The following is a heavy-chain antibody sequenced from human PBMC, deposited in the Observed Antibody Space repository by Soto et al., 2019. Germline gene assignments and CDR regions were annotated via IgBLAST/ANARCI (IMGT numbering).Heavy chain of an antibody. CDR1: GGTFNSYA. D-gene: IGHD3-22*01. CDR2: IIPIFGTT. J-gene: IGHJ4*02. Sequence: QVQLVQSGAEVKKPGSSVKVSCKASGGTFNSYAISWVRQAPGQGLQWMGGIIPIFGTTNYAQKFQGRGTITADESTSTAYMELGSLRSEDTAVYYCARGPVRDSSGYPFDYWGQGPLVTVSS. V-gene: IGHV1-69*12. CDR3: ARGPVRDSSGYPFDY.